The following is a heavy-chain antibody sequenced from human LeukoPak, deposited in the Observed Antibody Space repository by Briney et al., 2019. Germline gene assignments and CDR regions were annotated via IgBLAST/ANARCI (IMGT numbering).Heavy chain of an antibody. D-gene: IGHD6-6*01. CDR1: GYTFTSHY. CDR3: AREFEAARTLDY. J-gene: IGHJ4*02. V-gene: IGHV1-46*01. CDR2: INPSGGST. Sequence: GASVKVSCKASGYTFTSHYMHWVRQAPGQGLEWMGIINPSGGSTSYAQKFQGRVTMTRDTSTSTVYMELSSLRSEDTAVYYCAREFEAARTLDYWGQGTLVTVSS.